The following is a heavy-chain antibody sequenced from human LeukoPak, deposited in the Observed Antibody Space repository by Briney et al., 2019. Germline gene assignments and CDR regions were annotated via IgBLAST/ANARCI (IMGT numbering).Heavy chain of an antibody. Sequence: PGGSLRLSCAASGFTFSSYGMHWVRQAPGKGLEWVAVISYDGSNKYYEDSVKGRFTISRDNSKNTLYLQMNSLRAEDTAVYYCAKVLDYYDSRRGAFDIWGQGTMVTVSS. J-gene: IGHJ3*02. D-gene: IGHD3-22*01. V-gene: IGHV3-30*18. CDR3: AKVLDYYDSRRGAFDI. CDR2: ISYDGSNK. CDR1: GFTFSSYG.